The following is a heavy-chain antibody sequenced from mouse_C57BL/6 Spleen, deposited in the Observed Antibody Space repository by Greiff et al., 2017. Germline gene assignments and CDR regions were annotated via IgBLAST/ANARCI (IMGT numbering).Heavy chain of an antibody. CDR2: IYPGSGNT. D-gene: IGHD1-1*01. V-gene: IGHV1-76*01. CDR3: ARDYGSSYGYAMDY. CDR1: GYTFTDYY. Sequence: VKLMESGAELVRPGASVKLSCKASGYTFTDYYINWVKQRPGQGLEWIARIYPGSGNTYYNEKFKGKATLTAEKSSSTAYMQLSSLTSEDSAVYFCARDYGSSYGYAMDYWGQGTSVTVSS. J-gene: IGHJ4*01.